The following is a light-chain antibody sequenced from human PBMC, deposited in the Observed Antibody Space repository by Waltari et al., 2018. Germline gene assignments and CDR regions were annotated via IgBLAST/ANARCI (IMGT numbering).Light chain of an antibody. CDR2: HAS. J-gene: IGKJ1*01. CDR3: QKYESLPAT. Sequence: EIVLTQSPGTLSLSPGEGATLSCRASESVSKFLAWYPQKPGQAPRLLIYHASNRASGIPDRFSGSGFGTDFSLTISRLEPEDFAVYYCQKYESLPATFGQGTKVEIK. CDR1: ESVSKF. V-gene: IGKV3-20*01.